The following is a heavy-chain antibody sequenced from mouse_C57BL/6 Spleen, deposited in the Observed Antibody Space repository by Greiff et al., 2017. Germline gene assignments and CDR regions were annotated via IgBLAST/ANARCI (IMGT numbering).Heavy chain of an antibody. Sequence: EVKLMESEGGLVQPGSSMKLSCTASGFTFSDYYMAWVRQVPEKGLEWVANINYDGSSTYYLDSLKSRFIISRDNAKNILYLQMSSLKSEDTATYYCARGPYLDYWGQGTTLTVSS. V-gene: IGHV5-16*01. J-gene: IGHJ2*01. CDR3: ARGPYLDY. CDR2: INYDGSST. CDR1: GFTFSDYY.